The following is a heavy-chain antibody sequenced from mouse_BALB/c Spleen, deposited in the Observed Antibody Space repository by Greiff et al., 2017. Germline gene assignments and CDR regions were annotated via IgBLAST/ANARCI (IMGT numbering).Heavy chain of an antibody. Sequence: QVQLKESGAELAKPGASVKMSCKASGYTFTSYWMHWVKQRPGQGLEWIGYINPSTGYTEYNQKFKDKATLTADKSSSTAYMQLSSLTSEDSAVYYCARRDSLLWGQGTSVTVSS. V-gene: IGHV1-7*01. CDR3: ARRDSLL. CDR1: GYTFTSYW. J-gene: IGHJ4*01. CDR2: INPSTGYT. D-gene: IGHD1-2*01.